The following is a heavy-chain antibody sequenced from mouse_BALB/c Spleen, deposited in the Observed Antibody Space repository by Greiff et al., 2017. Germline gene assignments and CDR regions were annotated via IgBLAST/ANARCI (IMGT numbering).Heavy chain of an antibody. CDR1: GFSLTSYG. CDR3: ALYYYGSSGPWFAY. Sequence: VKLVESGPGLVAPSQSLSITCTVSGFSLTSYGVHWVRQPPGKGLEWLGVIWAGGSTNYNSALMSRLSISKDNSKSQVFLKMNSLQTDDTAMYYCALYYYGSSGPWFAYWGQGTLVTVSA. J-gene: IGHJ3*01. V-gene: IGHV2-9*02. D-gene: IGHD1-1*01. CDR2: IWAGGST.